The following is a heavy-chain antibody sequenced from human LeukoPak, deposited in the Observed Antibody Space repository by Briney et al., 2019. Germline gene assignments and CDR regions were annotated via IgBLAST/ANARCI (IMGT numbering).Heavy chain of an antibody. CDR3: ARRGQTAETYGDYVYYYYGMDV. D-gene: IGHD4-17*01. CDR1: GGSISSGGYY. Sequence: PSETLSLTCTVSGGSISSGGYYWSWIRQHPGKGLEWIGYIYYSGSTNYNPSLKSRVTISVDTSKNQFSLKLSSVTAADTAVYYCARRGQTAETYGDYVYYYYGMDVWGQGTTVTVSS. J-gene: IGHJ6*02. V-gene: IGHV4-61*08. CDR2: IYYSGST.